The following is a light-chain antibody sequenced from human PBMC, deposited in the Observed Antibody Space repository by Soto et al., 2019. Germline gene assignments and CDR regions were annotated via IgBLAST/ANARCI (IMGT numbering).Light chain of an antibody. CDR1: QSVSSN. V-gene: IGKV3-15*01. CDR2: GAS. CDR3: QQYNNWPRT. Sequence: VMTQSPATLSVSPGESATLSCRASQSVSSNLAWYQQKPGQAPRLLIYGASTRATGIPARFSGSGSGTECTLTISSLQSEDVAVYYCQQYNNWPRTLGQGTKVDIK. J-gene: IGKJ1*01.